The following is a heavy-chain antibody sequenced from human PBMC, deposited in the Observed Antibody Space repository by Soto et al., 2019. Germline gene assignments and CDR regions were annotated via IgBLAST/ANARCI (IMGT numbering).Heavy chain of an antibody. CDR2: IFYSGHL. D-gene: IGHD1-26*01. CDR1: GASFGTYY. J-gene: IGHJ4*02. V-gene: IGHV4-59*01. Sequence: QVQLQESGPGLVKPSETLSLTCAVSGASFGTYYWSWIRQPPGKGLEWIGYIFYSGHLKYNPSLKSRLTLSVAPSKNQISLRLTSVTAADTAVYYCAGEGGGYRFDYWGQGTLVTVSS. CDR3: AGEGGGYRFDY.